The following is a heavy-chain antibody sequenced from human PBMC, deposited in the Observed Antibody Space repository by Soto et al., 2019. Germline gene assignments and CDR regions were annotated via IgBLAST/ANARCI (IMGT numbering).Heavy chain of an antibody. CDR2: IYYSGST. V-gene: IGHV4-59*01. D-gene: IGHD3-10*01. CDR3: ARSYYGSGSYYNLDYYMDV. Sequence: SETLSLTCTVSGGSISSYYWSWIRQPPGKGLEWIGYIYYSGSTNYNPSLKGRVTISVDTSKNQFSLKLSSVTAADTAVYYCARSYYGSGSYYNLDYYMDVWGKGTTVTVSS. CDR1: GGSISSYY. J-gene: IGHJ6*03.